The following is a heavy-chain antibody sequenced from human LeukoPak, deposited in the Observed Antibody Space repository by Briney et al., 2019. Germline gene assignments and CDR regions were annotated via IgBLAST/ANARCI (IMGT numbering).Heavy chain of an antibody. Sequence: PGGSLRLFCAASGFTFSSYGMHWVRQAPGKGVEWVAFIRYDGSNKYYADSVKGRFTISRDNSKNTLYLQITRLRAEDTAVYYCAKDFEYSSSSSWFDPCGQGTLVTVSS. CDR2: IRYDGSNK. CDR3: AKDFEYSSSSSWFDP. V-gene: IGHV3-30*02. J-gene: IGHJ5*02. D-gene: IGHD6-6*01. CDR1: GFTFSSYG.